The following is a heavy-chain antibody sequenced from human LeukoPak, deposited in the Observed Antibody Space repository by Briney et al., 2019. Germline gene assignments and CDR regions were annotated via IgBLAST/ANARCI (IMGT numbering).Heavy chain of an antibody. CDR3: ARALRSCSAGTCYIDY. D-gene: IGHD2-15*01. CDR1: GYSFGNYW. Sequence: GESLQISCQGSGYSFGNYWIGWVRQMPGKGLEWMGIIYPGDSDTRYSPSFQGQVTISVDKSITTAYLQWSSLKASDTAVYFCARALRSCSAGTCYIDYWGQGTLVTVSS. CDR2: IYPGDSDT. J-gene: IGHJ4*02. V-gene: IGHV5-51*01.